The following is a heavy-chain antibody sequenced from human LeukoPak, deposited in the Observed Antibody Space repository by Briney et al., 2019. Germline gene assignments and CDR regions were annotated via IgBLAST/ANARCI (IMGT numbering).Heavy chain of an antibody. CDR2: ISYDGSNK. J-gene: IGHJ4*02. CDR1: GFTFSSYA. Sequence: GRSLRLSCAASGFTFSSYAMHWVRQAPGKGLEWVAVISYDGSNKYYADSVKGRFTISRDNSKNTLYLQMNSLRAEDTAAYYCARDRRGYSYGPDYWGQGTLVTVSS. V-gene: IGHV3-30*01. CDR3: ARDRRGYSYGPDY. D-gene: IGHD5-18*01.